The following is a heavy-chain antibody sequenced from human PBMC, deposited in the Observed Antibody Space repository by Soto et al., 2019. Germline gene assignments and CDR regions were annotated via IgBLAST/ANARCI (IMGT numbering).Heavy chain of an antibody. CDR1: GFTFTSYW. D-gene: IGHD6-25*01. CDR3: ARDPPGSPLDY. CDR2: IKEDGSQK. Sequence: GGSLRLSCAASGFTFTSYWMTWVRQAPGKGLEWVANIKEDGSQKNYEDSVKGRFTISRDNAKNSLYLQMSRMRAEDTAVYYCARDPPGSPLDYWGRGTQVTVSS. V-gene: IGHV3-7*03. J-gene: IGHJ4*02.